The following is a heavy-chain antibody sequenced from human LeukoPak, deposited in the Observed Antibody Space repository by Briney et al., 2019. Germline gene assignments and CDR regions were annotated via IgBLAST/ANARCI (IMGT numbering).Heavy chain of an antibody. D-gene: IGHD2-15*01. CDR1: GGSVSSGSYY. J-gene: IGHJ4*02. Sequence: SETPSLTCTVSGGSVSSGSYYWRWIRQPPGKGLEWIGYIYYSGSTNYNPSLKSRVTISVDTSKNQFSLKLSSVTAADTAVYYCASGYCSGGSCYAIDYWGQGTLVTVSS. V-gene: IGHV4-61*01. CDR2: IYYSGST. CDR3: ASGYCSGGSCYAIDY.